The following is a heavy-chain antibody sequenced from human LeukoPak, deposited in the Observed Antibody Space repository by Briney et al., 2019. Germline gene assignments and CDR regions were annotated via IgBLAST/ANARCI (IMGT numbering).Heavy chain of an antibody. J-gene: IGHJ5*02. Sequence: SETLSLTCTVSGASISSGGDFWSWIRQPAGKGVEWIGRIETSGSTNYNPSLKSRVTISVDTSKNQFSLKLRSVTAADTAVYYCARALCINGICEWFDPWGQGTLVTVSS. CDR3: ARALCINGICEWFDP. CDR1: GASISSGGDF. CDR2: IETSGST. V-gene: IGHV4-61*02. D-gene: IGHD2-8*01.